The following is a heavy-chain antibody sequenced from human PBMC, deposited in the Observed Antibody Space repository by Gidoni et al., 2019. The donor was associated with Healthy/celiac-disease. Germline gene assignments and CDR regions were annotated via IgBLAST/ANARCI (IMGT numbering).Heavy chain of an antibody. D-gene: IGHD5-12*01. J-gene: IGHJ5*02. Sequence: EVKLLESGGGLVKPGGSLRLSCAASGFTFSSYSMNWVRQAPGKGLERVSSISSSSSYINYADSVKGRFTITRDNAKNSLYLQMNSLRAEDTAVYYCACYSGFWFDPWGQGTLVTVSS. V-gene: IGHV3-21*01. CDR2: ISSSSSYI. CDR1: GFTFSSYS. CDR3: ACYSGFWFDP.